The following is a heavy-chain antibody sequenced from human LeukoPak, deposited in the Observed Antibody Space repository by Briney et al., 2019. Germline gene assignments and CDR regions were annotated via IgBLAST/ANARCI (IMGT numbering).Heavy chain of an antibody. D-gene: IGHD2-21*02. CDR3: AADGDDYRRGYRTDFDI. CDR2: FDPEDGEI. Sequence: GASVKVSCTASQSTLYALSIHWVREAPGKGLEWLGGFDPEDGEIIYAQKFQGRVTMSDDTSTDTAYMELGSLRSDDTAVYYCAADGDDYRRGYRTDFDIWGQGTMVTVSS. V-gene: IGHV1-24*01. CDR1: QSTLYALS. J-gene: IGHJ3*02.